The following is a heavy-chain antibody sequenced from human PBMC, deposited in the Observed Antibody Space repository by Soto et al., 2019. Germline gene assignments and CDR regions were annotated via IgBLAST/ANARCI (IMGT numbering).Heavy chain of an antibody. V-gene: IGHV4-59*01. CDR1: GGSISNYY. J-gene: IGHJ4*02. CDR3: AREMTTLGPFDY. D-gene: IGHD4-17*01. Sequence: QVQLQESGPGLVKPSETLSRTCAVSGGSISNYYWSWLRQPPGKELEWIGYVFYSGATNYNPSLKSRVTISIDTSKNQFSLKLSSVTAADTAVYYCAREMTTLGPFDYWGQGTLVTVSS. CDR2: VFYSGAT.